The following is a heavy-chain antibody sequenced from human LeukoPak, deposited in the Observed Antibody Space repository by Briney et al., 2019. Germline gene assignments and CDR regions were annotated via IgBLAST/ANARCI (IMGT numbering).Heavy chain of an antibody. D-gene: IGHD1-26*01. CDR3: TTDYSGSYPSLDY. CDR2: IKSKTDGGTT. V-gene: IGHV3-15*01. Sequence: GGSLRLSCAASGFTFSNAWMSWVRQAPGKGLEWVGRIKSKTDGGTTDYAAPVKGRFTISRDDSKSTLYLQMNSLKTEDTAVYYCTTDYSGSYPSLDYWGQGTLVTVSS. CDR1: GFTFSNAW. J-gene: IGHJ4*02.